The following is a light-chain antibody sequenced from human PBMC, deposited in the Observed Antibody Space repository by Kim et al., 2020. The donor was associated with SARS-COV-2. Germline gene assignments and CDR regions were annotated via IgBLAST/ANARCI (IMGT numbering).Light chain of an antibody. CDR2: YDS. V-gene: IGLV3-21*04. J-gene: IGLJ2*01. Sequence: SYELTQPPSVSVAPGETATITCGGNNIGSKSVHWYQQKASQAPVLVIYYDSGRPSGIPDRFSGSNSGNTATLTINTVEAGDEADYFCQLWDYTNAIFGGGTQLTVL. CDR1: NIGSKS. CDR3: QLWDYTNAI.